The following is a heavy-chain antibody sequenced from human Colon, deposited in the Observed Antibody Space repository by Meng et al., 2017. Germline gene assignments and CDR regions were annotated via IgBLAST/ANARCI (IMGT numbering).Heavy chain of an antibody. V-gene: IGHV3-30-3*01. J-gene: IGHJ2*01. CDR3: ARAYSYGYWYFDL. Sequence: QVQLVESGGGVVQPGRSLRLSCAASGFTFSRYAMDWVRQAPGKGLEWVAIISDDGSDKYHADSVKGRFTISRDTARNTLYLQMNSLRAEDTAVYYCARAYSYGYWYFDLWGRGTLVTVSS. CDR2: ISDDGSDK. D-gene: IGHD5-18*01. CDR1: GFTFSRYA.